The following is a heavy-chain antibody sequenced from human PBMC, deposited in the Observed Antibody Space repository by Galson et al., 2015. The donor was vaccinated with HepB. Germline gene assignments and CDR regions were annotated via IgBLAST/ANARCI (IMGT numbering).Heavy chain of an antibody. D-gene: IGHD2-2*01. Sequence: SLRLSCAASGFTFSSYSMNWVRQAPGKGLEWVSSISSSSYIYYADSVKGRFTISRDNAKNSLYLQMNSLRAEDTAVYYCAREYCSSTSYYYYYGMDVWGQGTTVTVSS. J-gene: IGHJ6*02. CDR1: GFTFSSYS. CDR2: ISSSSYI. V-gene: IGHV3-21*01. CDR3: AREYCSSTSYYYYYGMDV.